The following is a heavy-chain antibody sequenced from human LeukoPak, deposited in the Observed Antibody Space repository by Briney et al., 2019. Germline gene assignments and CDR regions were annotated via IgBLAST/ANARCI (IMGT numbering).Heavy chain of an antibody. Sequence: GGSLRLSCAASGFTFSSYSMNWVRQAPGKGLEWVSSISSSSSYIYYADSVKGRFTISRDNAKNSLYLQMNSLRAEDTAVYYCARDHRLLPWFDPWGQGTLINVSS. CDR1: GFTFSSYS. J-gene: IGHJ5*02. V-gene: IGHV3-21*01. CDR2: ISSSSSYI. D-gene: IGHD5-18*01. CDR3: ARDHRLLPWFDP.